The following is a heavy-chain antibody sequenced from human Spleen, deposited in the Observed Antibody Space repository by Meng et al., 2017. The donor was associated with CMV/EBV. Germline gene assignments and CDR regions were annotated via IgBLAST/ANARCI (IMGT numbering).Heavy chain of an antibody. V-gene: IGHV1-18*01. CDR1: GYTFTSYG. CDR2: ISAYNGNT. D-gene: IGHD3-16*01. CDR3: PRVLGDLPLAYYFDY. Sequence: ASVKVSCKASGYTFTSYGISWVRQAPGQGLEWMGWISAYNGNTNYAQKLQGRVTMTTDTSTSTAYMELRSLRSDDTAVYYCPRVLGDLPLAYYFDYWGQGTLVTVSS. J-gene: IGHJ4*02.